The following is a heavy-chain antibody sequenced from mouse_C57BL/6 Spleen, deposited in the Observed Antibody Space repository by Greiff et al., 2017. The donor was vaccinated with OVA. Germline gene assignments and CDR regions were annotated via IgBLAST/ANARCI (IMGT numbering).Heavy chain of an antibody. Sequence: VQLQQPGAELVMPGASVKLSCKASGYTFTSYWMHWVKQRPGQGLEWIGEIDPSDSYTNYNQKFKGKSTLTVDKSSSTAYMQLSSLTSEDSAVYYCARSGYGSSYGWDYYAMDYWGQGTSVTVSS. CDR1: GYTFTSYW. J-gene: IGHJ4*01. V-gene: IGHV1-69*01. CDR2: IDPSDSYT. D-gene: IGHD1-1*01. CDR3: ARSGYGSSYGWDYYAMDY.